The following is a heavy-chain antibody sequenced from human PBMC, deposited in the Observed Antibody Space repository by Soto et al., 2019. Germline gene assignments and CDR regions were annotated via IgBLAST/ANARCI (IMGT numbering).Heavy chain of an antibody. CDR3: AYLPCSGGSCYWFSFSGMDV. CDR2: IYWDDDK. V-gene: IGHV2-5*02. Sequence: QITLKESGPTLVKPTQTLTLTCTFSGFSLSTSGVGVAWIRQPPGKALEWLALIYWDDDKRYRPSLESRLTITNDPSKNQVVLTMTNMASAATATYYCAYLPCSGGSCYWFSFSGMDVWGQGTTVTVSS. CDR1: GFSLSTSGVG. J-gene: IGHJ6*02. D-gene: IGHD2-15*01.